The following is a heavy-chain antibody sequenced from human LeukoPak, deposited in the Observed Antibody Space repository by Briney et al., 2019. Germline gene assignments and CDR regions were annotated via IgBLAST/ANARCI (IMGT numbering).Heavy chain of an antibody. D-gene: IGHD3-3*01. CDR1: GGTFSSYA. Sequence: ASVKVSCKASGGTFSSYAISWVRQAPGQGLEWMGGIIPIFGTANYAQKFQGRVTITTDESTSTAYMELSSLRSEDTAVYYCAKTSGGYDQPQAFDIWGQGTMVTVSS. CDR2: IIPIFGTA. V-gene: IGHV1-69*05. J-gene: IGHJ3*02. CDR3: AKTSGGYDQPQAFDI.